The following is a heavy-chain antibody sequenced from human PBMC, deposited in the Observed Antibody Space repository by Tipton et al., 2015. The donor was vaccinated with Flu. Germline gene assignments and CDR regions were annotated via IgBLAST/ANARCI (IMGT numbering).Heavy chain of an antibody. CDR3: VSGNFYDSSGYFAF. J-gene: IGHJ4*02. V-gene: IGHV4-4*07. CDR1: GGSINRYY. CDR2: THSNGNT. D-gene: IGHD3-22*01. Sequence: TLSLTCNVSGGSINRYYWSWIRQSVGKGPEWIGRTHSNGNTNYNSSFGSRLTMSVDTSKSQFSMTLTSVTVADTAVYYCVSGNFYDSSGYFAFWGQGILVTVSS.